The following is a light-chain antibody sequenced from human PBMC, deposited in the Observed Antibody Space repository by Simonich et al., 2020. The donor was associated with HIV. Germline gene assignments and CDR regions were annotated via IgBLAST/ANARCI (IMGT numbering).Light chain of an antibody. CDR2: EVS. J-gene: IGKJ2*01. Sequence: IMMTQTPLSLSVTPGQPDSISFKSRQILLHTDGKTYLYWYVQKPGQSPQLVIYEVSNRFSGVPDRFSGSGSGTNFTLKITPVEAEDVGVYYCMQSIQLLYTFGQGTKLQIK. CDR3: MQSIQLLYT. CDR1: QILLHTDGKTY. V-gene: IGKV2D-29*02.